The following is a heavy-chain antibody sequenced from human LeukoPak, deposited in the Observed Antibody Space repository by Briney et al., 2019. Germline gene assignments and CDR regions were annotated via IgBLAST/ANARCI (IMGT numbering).Heavy chain of an antibody. J-gene: IGHJ3*02. Sequence: PGGSLRLSCAASGFTFSRNWMSWVRQAPGKGLEWGANIEQDGSEKYYVDSVKGRFTISRDNAKNSLYLQMNSLRTEDTAVYYCAREFCSGANCYPMGAFDMWGQGTMVTVSS. D-gene: IGHD2-15*01. CDR1: GFTFSRNW. V-gene: IGHV3-7*01. CDR3: AREFCSGANCYPMGAFDM. CDR2: IEQDGSEK.